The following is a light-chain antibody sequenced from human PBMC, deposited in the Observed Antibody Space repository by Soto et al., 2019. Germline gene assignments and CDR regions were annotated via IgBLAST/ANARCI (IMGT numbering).Light chain of an antibody. V-gene: IGKV3-20*01. Sequence: EIVLTQSPGTLSLSPGESATLSCRASQSVRSNSLAWYRRNPGQPPSLLIYGTSTRATDIPRRFSGSGSGTDFTITITRLEPEDFAVYFCQQYGDSPTTFGQGTKVEVK. CDR3: QQYGDSPTT. CDR1: QSVRSNS. J-gene: IGKJ1*01. CDR2: GTS.